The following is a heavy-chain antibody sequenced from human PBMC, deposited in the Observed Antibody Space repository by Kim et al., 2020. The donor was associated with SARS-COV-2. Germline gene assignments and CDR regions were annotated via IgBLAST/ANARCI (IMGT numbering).Heavy chain of an antibody. D-gene: IGHD3-16*01. CDR2: IYYSGST. V-gene: IGHV4-39*01. J-gene: IGHJ4*02. CDR3: ARHWLTVGDYFDY. CDR1: GGSISSSSYY. Sequence: SETLSLTCTVSGGSISSSSYYWGWIRQPPGKGLEWIGSIYYSGSTYYNPSLKSRVTISVDTSKNQFSLKLSSVTAADTAVYYCARHWLTVGDYFDYWGQGTLVTVSS.